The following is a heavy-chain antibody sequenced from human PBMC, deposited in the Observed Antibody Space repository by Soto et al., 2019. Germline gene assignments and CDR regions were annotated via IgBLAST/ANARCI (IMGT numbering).Heavy chain of an antibody. CDR1: GYPFTGYY. CDR2: INPNSGGT. D-gene: IGHD3-16*01. CDR3: ARDGGYV. Sequence: ASLKVSCKSSGYPFTGYYIHWVRQAPGQGLEWMGWINPNSGGTNYAQKFQGWVTMTRDTSISTAYMELSRLRSDDTAVYYCARDGGYVWGQGTLVTVSS. J-gene: IGHJ4*02. V-gene: IGHV1-2*04.